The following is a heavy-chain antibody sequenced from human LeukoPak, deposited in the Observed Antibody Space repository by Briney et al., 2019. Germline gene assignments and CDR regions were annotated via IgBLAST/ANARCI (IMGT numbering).Heavy chain of an antibody. J-gene: IGHJ4*02. CDR1: GGSISSGGYY. V-gene: IGHV4-31*03. CDR3: ARVAPQNYDFWSGYSGIYFDY. CDR2: IYYSGST. Sequence: PSETLSLTCTVSGGSISSGGYYWSWIRQHPGKGLEWIGYIYYSGSTYYNPTLKSRVTISVDTSKNQFSLKLSSVTAADTAVYYCARVAPQNYDFWSGYSGIYFDYWGQGTLVTVSS. D-gene: IGHD3-3*01.